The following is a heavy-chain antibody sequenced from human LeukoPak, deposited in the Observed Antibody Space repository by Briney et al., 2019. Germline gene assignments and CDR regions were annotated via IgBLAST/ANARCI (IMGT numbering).Heavy chain of an antibody. J-gene: IGHJ3*02. CDR2: IYCSGST. Sequence: PSETLSLTCTVSGGSISSSSYYWGWIRQPPGKGLEWIGSIYCSGSTYYNPSLKSRVTISVDTSKNQFSLKLSSVTAADTAVYYCAYSSSGWPNDAFDIWGQGTMVTVSS. CDR3: AYSSSGWPNDAFDI. D-gene: IGHD6-19*01. CDR1: GGSISSSSYY. V-gene: IGHV4-39*01.